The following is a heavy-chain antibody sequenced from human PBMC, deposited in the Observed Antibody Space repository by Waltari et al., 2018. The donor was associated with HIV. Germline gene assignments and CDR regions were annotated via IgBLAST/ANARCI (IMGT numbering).Heavy chain of an antibody. CDR2: INHSGST. CDR3: HGLGVIQLWSPTYDAFDI. V-gene: IGHV4-34*01. J-gene: IGHJ3*02. Sequence: QVQLQQWGAGLLKPSETLSLTCAVYGGSFSGYYWSWIRQPPGKGLEWIGEINHSGSTNYNPSLKSRVTISVDTSKNQFSLKLSSVTAADTAVYYCHGLGVIQLWSPTYDAFDIWGQGTMVTVSS. D-gene: IGHD5-18*01. CDR1: GGSFSGYY.